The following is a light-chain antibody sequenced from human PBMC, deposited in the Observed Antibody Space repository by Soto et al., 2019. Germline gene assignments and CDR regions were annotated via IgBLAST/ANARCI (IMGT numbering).Light chain of an antibody. Sequence: QSVLTQPASVSGSPGQSITISCTGTSSDVGGYNYVSWYQQQSGKAPKLMIHEVSNRPSGVSNRFSGSKSGNTASLTISGLQAEDEADYYCSSYTCSRAYVFGIGTKLTVL. CDR1: SSDVGGYNY. CDR3: SSYTCSRAYV. V-gene: IGLV2-14*01. J-gene: IGLJ1*01. CDR2: EVS.